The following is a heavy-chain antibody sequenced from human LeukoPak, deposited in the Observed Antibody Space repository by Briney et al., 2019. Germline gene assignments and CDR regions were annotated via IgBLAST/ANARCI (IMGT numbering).Heavy chain of an antibody. Sequence: GGSLRLSCAASGFTVSSNYMSWVRQGPGKGLECVSVISNDGDTYYADSVKGRFTISRDNAKNSLYLQMNSLRAEDTAVYYRARDVSNGQLPDYWGQGTLVTVSS. CDR3: ARDVSNGQLPDY. CDR1: GFTVSSNY. D-gene: IGHD2-2*01. J-gene: IGHJ4*02. CDR2: ISNDGDT. V-gene: IGHV3-66*01.